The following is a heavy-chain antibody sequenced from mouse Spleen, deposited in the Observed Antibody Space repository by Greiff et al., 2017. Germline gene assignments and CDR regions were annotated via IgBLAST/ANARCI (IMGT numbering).Heavy chain of an antibody. D-gene: IGHD2-1*01. J-gene: IGHJ4*01. CDR1: GFSLTSYG. Sequence: VKLMESGPGLVAPSQSLSITCTISGFSLTSYGVHWVRQPPGKGLEWLVVIWSDGSTTYNSALKSRLSISKDNSKSQVFLKMNSLQTDDTAMYYCAGGNYPYYAMDYWGQGTSVTVSS. CDR2: IWSDGST. CDR3: AGGNYPYYAMDY. V-gene: IGHV2-6-1*01.